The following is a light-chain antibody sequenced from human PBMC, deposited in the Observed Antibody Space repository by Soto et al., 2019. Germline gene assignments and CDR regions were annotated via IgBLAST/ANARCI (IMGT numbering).Light chain of an antibody. CDR1: SSNIGAGYD. CDR2: GNS. Sequence: QSVLTQPPSVSGXPGQRVTIXCTGSSSNIGAGYDVHWYQQLPGTAPKLLIYGNSNRPSGVPDRFSGSKSGTSASLAITGLQAEDEADYYCQSYDSSLSGVVFGGGTKVTVL. V-gene: IGLV1-40*01. CDR3: QSYDSSLSGVV. J-gene: IGLJ2*01.